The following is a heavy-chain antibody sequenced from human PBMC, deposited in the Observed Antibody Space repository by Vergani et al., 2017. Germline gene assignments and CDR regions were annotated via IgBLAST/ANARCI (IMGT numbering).Heavy chain of an antibody. CDR2: IYYSGST. Sequence: QVQLQESGPGLVKPSETLSLTCTVSGGSINNYYWSWIRQPPGKGLEWIGYIYYSGSTNYNPSLKSRVTISVDTSKNQFSLKLSSVTVEDTVVYYCARPRGSSGWYGDFDYWGQGTLVTVSS. J-gene: IGHJ4*02. D-gene: IGHD6-19*01. CDR3: ARPRGSSGWYGDFDY. V-gene: IGHV4-59*01. CDR1: GGSINNYY.